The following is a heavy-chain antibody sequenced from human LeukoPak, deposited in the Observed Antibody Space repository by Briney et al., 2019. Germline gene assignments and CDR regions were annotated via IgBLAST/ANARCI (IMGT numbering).Heavy chain of an antibody. J-gene: IGHJ4*02. Sequence: SVNVSCKASGGTFSIYAISWVRQAPGQGLEWMGGIIPIFGTANYAQKFQGRVTITADESTSTAYMELSSLRSEDTAVYYCARDPRPYATPGGVLYFDYWGQGTLVTVSS. CDR3: ARDPRPYATPGGVLYFDY. CDR2: IIPIFGTA. D-gene: IGHD2-8*01. CDR1: GGTFSIYA. V-gene: IGHV1-69*13.